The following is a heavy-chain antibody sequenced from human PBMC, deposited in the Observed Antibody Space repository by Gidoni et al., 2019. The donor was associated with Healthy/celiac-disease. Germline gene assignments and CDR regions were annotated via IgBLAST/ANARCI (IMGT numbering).Heavy chain of an antibody. Sequence: QVQLVASGGGVVQPGRSLRLSCPASGCTCSSYAMHWVRQAPGKGLEWVAVISYDGSNKYYADSVKGRFTISRDNSKNTLYLQMNSLRAEDTAVYYCARDLHSSGVVDYWGQGTLVTVSS. CDR1: GCTCSSYA. D-gene: IGHD6-19*01. J-gene: IGHJ4*02. CDR2: ISYDGSNK. CDR3: ARDLHSSGVVDY. V-gene: IGHV3-30-3*01.